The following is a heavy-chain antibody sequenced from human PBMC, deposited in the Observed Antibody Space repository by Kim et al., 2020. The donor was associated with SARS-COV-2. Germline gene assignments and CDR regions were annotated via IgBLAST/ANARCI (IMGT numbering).Heavy chain of an antibody. CDR3: ARDLAGQQLGGMDV. J-gene: IGHJ6*02. D-gene: IGHD6-13*01. V-gene: IGHV3-20*01. Sequence: GGSLRLSCAASGFTFDDYGMSWVRQAPGKGLEWVSGINWNGGSTGYADSVKGRFTISRDNAKNSLYLQMNSLRAEDTALYHCARDLAGQQLGGMDVWGQGTTVTVSS. CDR2: INWNGGST. CDR1: GFTFDDYG.